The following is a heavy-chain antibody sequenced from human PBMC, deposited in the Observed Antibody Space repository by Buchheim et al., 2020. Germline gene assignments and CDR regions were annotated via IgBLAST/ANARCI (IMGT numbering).Heavy chain of an antibody. J-gene: IGHJ6*02. V-gene: IGHV4-34*01. Sequence: QVQLQQWGAGLLKPSETLSLTCAVYGGSFSGYYWSWIRQPPGKGLEWIGEINHSGSTNYNTSIKSRVTISVDTSKKQFSLKLSSVTAADTAVYYCARERYYYGSGSYYPYYYYGMDVWGQGTT. CDR1: GGSFSGYY. D-gene: IGHD3-10*01. CDR2: INHSGST. CDR3: ARERYYYGSGSYYPYYYYGMDV.